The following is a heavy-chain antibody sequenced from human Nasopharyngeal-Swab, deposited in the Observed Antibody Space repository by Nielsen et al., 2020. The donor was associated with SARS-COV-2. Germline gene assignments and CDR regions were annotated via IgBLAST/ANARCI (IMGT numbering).Heavy chain of an antibody. CDR1: GFIFSASA. CDR3: TTDFYFDY. Sequence: GGSLRLSCAASGFIFSASAIHWVRKASGKGLEWVGRIGDKEHNYATTYGASVQGRFTISRDDSKNTAFLQMDGLKTEDTALYYCTTDFYFDYWGQGALVTVSS. CDR2: IGDKEHNYAT. J-gene: IGHJ4*02. V-gene: IGHV3-73*01.